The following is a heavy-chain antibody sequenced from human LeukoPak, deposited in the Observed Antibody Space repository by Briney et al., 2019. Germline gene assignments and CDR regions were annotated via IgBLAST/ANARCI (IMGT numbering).Heavy chain of an antibody. CDR2: IYYSGST. V-gene: IGHV4-61*01. J-gene: IGHJ2*01. Sequence: SETLSLTCTVSGGSVSSGSYCWSWIRQPPGKGLEWIGFIYYSGSTNYNPSLKSRVTISVDTSKNQFSLKLSSVTAADTAVYYCARIPYSSGWYIWYFDLWGRGTLVTVSS. D-gene: IGHD6-19*01. CDR1: GGSVSSGSYC. CDR3: ARIPYSSGWYIWYFDL.